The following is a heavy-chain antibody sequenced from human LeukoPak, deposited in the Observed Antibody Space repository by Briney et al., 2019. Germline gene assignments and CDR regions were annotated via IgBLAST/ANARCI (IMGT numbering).Heavy chain of an antibody. V-gene: IGHV4-31*03. CDR2: IYYSGST. Sequence: PSQTLSLTCTVSGGSISSGGYYWSWIRQHPGKGLEWIGYIYYSGSTYYNPSLKSRVTISVDTSKNQFSLKLSSVTAADTAVYYCAKTGVWWLLLPPRLWGQGTLVTVSS. CDR3: AKTGVWWLLLPPRL. CDR1: GGSISSGGYY. D-gene: IGHD3-22*01. J-gene: IGHJ4*02.